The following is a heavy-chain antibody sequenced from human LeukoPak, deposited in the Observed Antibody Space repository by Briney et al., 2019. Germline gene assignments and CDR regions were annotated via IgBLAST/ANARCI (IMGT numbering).Heavy chain of an antibody. CDR2: ISYDGSNK. CDR3: ARDRQYYDSSGYYSGGY. V-gene: IGHV3-30*03. J-gene: IGHJ4*02. D-gene: IGHD3-22*01. CDR1: GFTFSSYG. Sequence: PGRSLRLSCAASGFTFSSYGMHWVRQAPGKGLEWVAVISYDGSNKYYADSVKGRFTISRDNSKNTLYLQMNSLRAEDTAVYYCARDRQYYDSSGYYSGGYWGQGTLVTVSS.